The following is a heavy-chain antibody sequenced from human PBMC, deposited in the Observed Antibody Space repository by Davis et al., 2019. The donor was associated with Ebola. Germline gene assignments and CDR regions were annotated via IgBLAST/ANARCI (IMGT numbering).Heavy chain of an antibody. D-gene: IGHD2-2*01. CDR3: ARDGTYYIGHCVSTSCFGVDY. V-gene: IGHV1-18*01. Sequence: ASVKVSCKASGYTFRNSAISWVRQAPGQGLEWMGWISGYNGNTDYAQTVQGRVSMTTDTSTSTAYMELRSLRSDDTAVYYCARDGTYYIGHCVSTSCFGVDYWGQGTLVTVSS. CDR1: GYTFRNSA. J-gene: IGHJ4*02. CDR2: ISGYNGNT.